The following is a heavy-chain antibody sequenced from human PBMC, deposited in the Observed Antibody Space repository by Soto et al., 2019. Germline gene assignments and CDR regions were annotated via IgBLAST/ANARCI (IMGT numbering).Heavy chain of an antibody. V-gene: IGHV1-69*01. CDR1: GGTFSSYA. D-gene: IGHD1-20*01. CDR2: IIPIFGTA. CDR3: ASRIRLTGATGALDI. Sequence: VQLVQSGAEVKKPGSSVKVSCKASGGTFSSYAISWVRQAPGQGLEWMGGIIPIFGTANYAQKFQGRVTINTYESTSTAYMELSSLRSEDTHVYYCASRIRLTGATGALDIWGQGTMVSVSS. J-gene: IGHJ3*02.